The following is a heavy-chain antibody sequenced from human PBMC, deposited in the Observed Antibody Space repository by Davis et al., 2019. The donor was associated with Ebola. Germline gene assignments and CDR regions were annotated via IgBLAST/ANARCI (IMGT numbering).Heavy chain of an antibody. D-gene: IGHD3-3*01. V-gene: IGHV4-39*01. CDR1: GRSIRSSINH. Sequence: PSETLSLTCSVSGRSIRSSINHWVWIRQPPGKGLEWIGSIYYSGCTYYNPSLKSRVTISVDTSKNQFSLKLSSVTAADTAVYYCARLRFLEWAYGMDVWGQGTTVTISS. CDR3: ARLRFLEWAYGMDV. CDR2: IYYSGCT. J-gene: IGHJ6*02.